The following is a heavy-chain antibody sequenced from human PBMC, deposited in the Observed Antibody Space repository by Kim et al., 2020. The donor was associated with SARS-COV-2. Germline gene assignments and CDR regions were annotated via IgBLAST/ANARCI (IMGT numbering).Heavy chain of an antibody. Sequence: GGSLRLSCAASGFTFSSYAMAWVRQAPGKGLEWVSAISGSGAGTYYADAVKGRFTISRDNSKNTLYLQMNSPRAEDTAVYYCAIGKWDLLHSFDYWGQGTMVTVSS. CDR1: GFTFSSYA. J-gene: IGHJ4*02. V-gene: IGHV3-23*01. CDR2: ISGSGAGT. CDR3: AIGKWDLLHSFDY. D-gene: IGHD1-26*01.